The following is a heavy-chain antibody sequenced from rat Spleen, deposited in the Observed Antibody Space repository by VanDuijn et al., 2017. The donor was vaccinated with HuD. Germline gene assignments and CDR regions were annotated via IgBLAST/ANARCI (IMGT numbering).Heavy chain of an antibody. Sequence: EVQLVESGGGLVQPGRSMKLSCAASGFIFSDHYVAWVRQAPTKGLEWVASINSDGGSTYYRDSVKGRFTISRDNAKSTLYLQMDSLRSEDTATYYCARHGWYWYFDFWGPGTMVTVSS. J-gene: IGHJ1*01. CDR3: ARHGWYWYFDF. CDR1: GFIFSDHY. V-gene: IGHV5-25*01. CDR2: INSDGGST.